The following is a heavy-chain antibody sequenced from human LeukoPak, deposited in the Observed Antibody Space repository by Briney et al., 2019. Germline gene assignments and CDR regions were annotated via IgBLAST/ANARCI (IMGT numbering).Heavy chain of an antibody. J-gene: IGHJ4*02. CDR2: ISSNGGRT. CDR3: VKYLLPNSRWYDDY. Sequence: GGSLRLSCSVSGFTFSSYAMHWVRESPGKGLEYVSAISSNGGRTYYADSVKGRFTISRDNSKNTLYLQLSSLRVEYTSVYYCVKYLLPNSRWYDDYWGQGTLVTVSS. D-gene: IGHD6-13*01. V-gene: IGHV3-64D*06. CDR1: GFTFSSYA.